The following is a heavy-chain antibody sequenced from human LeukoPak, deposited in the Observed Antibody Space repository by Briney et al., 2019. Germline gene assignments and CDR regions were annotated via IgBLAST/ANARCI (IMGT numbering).Heavy chain of an antibody. CDR2: IFYTGST. Sequence: SETLSLTCNVSGGPISSSGYYWGWIRQSPGKGLEWISNIFYTGSTYYNPSFESRVTISLDTSKNRLTLRLTFLTAADTAPYFCVRTAYASSWFGPFDIWGQGTMVTVPS. CDR1: GGPISSSGYY. D-gene: IGHD3/OR15-3a*01. V-gene: IGHV4-39*02. J-gene: IGHJ3*02. CDR3: VRTAYASSWFGPFDI.